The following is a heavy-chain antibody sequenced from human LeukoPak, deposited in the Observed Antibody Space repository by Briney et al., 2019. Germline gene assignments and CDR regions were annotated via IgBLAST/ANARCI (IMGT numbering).Heavy chain of an antibody. J-gene: IGHJ4*02. Sequence: GGSLRLSCAASGFSFSSYAMSWVRQAPGKGLEWVSGISGSGGSTYYADSVKGRFTISRDNPKNTLYLQMNTLRAEDTAVYYCAKARLQYWNDGLDCWGQGTLVTVSS. CDR1: GFSFSSYA. CDR3: AKARLQYWNDGLDC. V-gene: IGHV3-23*01. CDR2: ISGSGGST. D-gene: IGHD1-1*01.